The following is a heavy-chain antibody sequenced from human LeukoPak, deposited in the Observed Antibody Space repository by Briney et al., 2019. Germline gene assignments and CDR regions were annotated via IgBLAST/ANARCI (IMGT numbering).Heavy chain of an antibody. CDR2: FYGNGNT. Sequence: SENLSLTCSVSGGSISGSYFYWGWIRQPPGKGLEWVGSFYGNGNTYYNPSLKSRVTISVDASKSQFSLSLNSVTAADTAVYYCVLMPGYWGQGTLVTVSS. CDR1: GGSISGSYFY. CDR3: VLMPGY. V-gene: IGHV4-39*01. D-gene: IGHD2-2*01. J-gene: IGHJ4*02.